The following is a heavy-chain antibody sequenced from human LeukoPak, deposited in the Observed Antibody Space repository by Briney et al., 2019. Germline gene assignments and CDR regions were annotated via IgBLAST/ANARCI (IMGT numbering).Heavy chain of an antibody. J-gene: IGHJ3*02. Sequence: SVKVSCKASGYTFTGYYMHWVRQAPGQGLEWMGGIIPIFGTANYAQKFQGRVTITTDESTSTAYMELSSLRSEDTAVYYCARVSSGWYSPSSAFDIWGQGTMVTVSS. CDR2: IIPIFGTA. CDR1: GYTFTGYY. D-gene: IGHD6-19*01. CDR3: ARVSSGWYSPSSAFDI. V-gene: IGHV1-69*05.